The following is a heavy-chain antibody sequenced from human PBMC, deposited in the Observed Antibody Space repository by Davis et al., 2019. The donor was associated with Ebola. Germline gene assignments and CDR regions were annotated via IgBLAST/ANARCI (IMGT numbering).Heavy chain of an antibody. CDR3: AKGLVVHSIYYGLDV. CDR1: GFTFSSYG. CDR2: ISYDGSNK. D-gene: IGHD2-15*01. V-gene: IGHV3-30*18. J-gene: IGHJ6*02. Sequence: GGSLRLSCAASGFTFSSYGMHWVRQAPGKGLEWVAVISYDGSNKYYADSVKGRFTISRDNSKNTVHLQINSLRAEDTAVYYCAKGLVVHSIYYGLDVWGQGTTVTVSS.